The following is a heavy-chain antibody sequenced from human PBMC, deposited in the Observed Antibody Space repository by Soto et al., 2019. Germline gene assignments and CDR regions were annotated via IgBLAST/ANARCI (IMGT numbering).Heavy chain of an antibody. CDR1: GGSISSYY. J-gene: IGHJ3*02. Sequence: SETLSLTCTVSGGSISSYYWSWIRQPPGKGLEWIGYIYYSGSTNYNPSLKSRVTISVDTSKNQFSLKLSSVTAADTAVYYCARYGDYGGVAFDIRGKGTMVTVS. V-gene: IGHV4-59*01. CDR2: IYYSGST. CDR3: ARYGDYGGVAFDI. D-gene: IGHD4-17*01.